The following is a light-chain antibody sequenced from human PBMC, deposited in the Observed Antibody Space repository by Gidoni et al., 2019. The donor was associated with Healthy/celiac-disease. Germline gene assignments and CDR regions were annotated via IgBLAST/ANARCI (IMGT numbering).Light chain of an antibody. CDR2: YDS. CDR3: QVWDSSSDHRV. J-gene: IGLJ3*02. CDR1: NIGSKS. Sequence: SYVLTQPPSVSVAPGKTARITGGGSNIGSKSVHWYQQKPGQAPVLVIYYDSDRPSGIPERFSGSNSGNTATLTISRVEAGDEADYYCQVWDSSSDHRVFGGGTKLTVL. V-gene: IGLV3-21*04.